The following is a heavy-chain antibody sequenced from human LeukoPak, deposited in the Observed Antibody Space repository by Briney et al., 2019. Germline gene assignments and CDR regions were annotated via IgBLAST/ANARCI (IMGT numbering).Heavy chain of an antibody. CDR2: ISGSGGST. CDR3: ASQREQWLARNEFDY. J-gene: IGHJ4*02. CDR1: GFTFSSYA. Sequence: GGSLRLSCAASGFTFSSYAMSWVRQAPEKGLEWVSAISGSGGSTYYADSVKGRFTISRDNSKNTLYLQMNSLRAEDTAVYYCASQREQWLARNEFDYWGQGTLVTVSS. V-gene: IGHV3-23*01. D-gene: IGHD6-19*01.